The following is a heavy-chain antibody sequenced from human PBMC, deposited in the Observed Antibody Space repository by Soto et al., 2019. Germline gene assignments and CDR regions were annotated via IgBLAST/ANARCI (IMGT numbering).Heavy chain of an antibody. V-gene: IGHV1-18*04. J-gene: IGHJ6*02. CDR1: CYIFTSYG. Sequence: GXSVKVSFKASCYIFTSYGFSWGRQAPGQGLEWMGWISGYNGNTNYAQKFQGRVTMTTETSTRTAYMELSRLRSDDTAVYYCARIPNNFNWVPYGLDVWGQGTTVTVSS. CDR3: ARIPNNFNWVPYGLDV. CDR2: ISGYNGNT. D-gene: IGHD3-9*01.